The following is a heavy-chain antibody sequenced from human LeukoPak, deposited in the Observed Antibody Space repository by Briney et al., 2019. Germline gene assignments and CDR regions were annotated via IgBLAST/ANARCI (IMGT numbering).Heavy chain of an antibody. Sequence: ASVKVSCKASGYTFSNYGISWVRQAPGQGLEWMGWISAYNGNTNYAQKFQGRVTMTTDTSTSTVYMELRKLRSDDTAVYYRTRDPGMATTPFYWGQGTLVTVSS. CDR3: TRDPGMATTPFY. V-gene: IGHV1-18*01. CDR1: GYTFSNYG. J-gene: IGHJ4*02. CDR2: ISAYNGNT. D-gene: IGHD5-24*01.